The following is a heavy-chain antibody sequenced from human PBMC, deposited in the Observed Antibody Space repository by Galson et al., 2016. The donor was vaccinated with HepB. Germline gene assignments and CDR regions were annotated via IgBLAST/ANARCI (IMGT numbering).Heavy chain of an antibody. CDR3: ARNLNVITSGGIIVTDAFDI. D-gene: IGHD3-16*02. Sequence: SLRLSCAASGFSFNTYTMNWVRQAPGKGLEWVSSISSLSKHMYYADSLQGRFTISRDNTKNSLFLIINSLRAEDTAVYYCARNLNVITSGGIIVTDAFDIWGQGTMVTVSS. J-gene: IGHJ3*02. CDR2: ISSLSKHM. V-gene: IGHV3-21*01. CDR1: GFSFNTYT.